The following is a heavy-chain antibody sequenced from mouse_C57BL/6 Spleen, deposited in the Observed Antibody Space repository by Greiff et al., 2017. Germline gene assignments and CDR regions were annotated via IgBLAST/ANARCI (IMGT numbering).Heavy chain of an antibody. D-gene: IGHD2-4*01. CDR3: AREGNDYDGYYFDY. J-gene: IGHJ2*01. CDR2: INPGSGGT. V-gene: IGHV1-54*01. Sequence: QVQLQQSGAELVRPGTSVKVSCTASGYAFTNYLIEWVKQRPGQGLEWIGVINPGSGGTNYNEKFKGKATLTADKSSSTAYMQLSSLTSADSAVYFCAREGNDYDGYYFDYWGQGTTLTVSS. CDR1: GYAFTNYL.